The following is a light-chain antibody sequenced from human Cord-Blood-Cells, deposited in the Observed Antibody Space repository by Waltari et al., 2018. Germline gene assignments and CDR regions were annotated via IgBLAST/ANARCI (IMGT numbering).Light chain of an antibody. V-gene: IGLV2-11*01. J-gene: IGLJ1*01. Sequence: QSALTQPRSVSGPPGQSVTISCTGTSSDVGGYTYVSWYQQHPGKAPKLMIYDVSKRPSGVPDRFSGSKSGNTASLTISGLQAEDEADYYCCSYAGSYVFGTGTKVTFL. CDR1: SSDVGGYTY. CDR2: DVS. CDR3: CSYAGSYV.